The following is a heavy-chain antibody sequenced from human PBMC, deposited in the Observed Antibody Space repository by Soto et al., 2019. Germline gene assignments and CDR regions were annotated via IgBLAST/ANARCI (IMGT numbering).Heavy chain of an antibody. Sequence: SETLSLTCTVSGGSISSSSYYWGWIRQPPGKGLEWIGSIYYSGSTYYNPSLKSRVTISVDTSKNQFSLKLSSVTAADTAVYYCAARTYYYGSGSYSWFDPWGQGTLVTSPQ. V-gene: IGHV4-39*01. J-gene: IGHJ5*02. CDR1: GGSISSSSYY. D-gene: IGHD3-10*01. CDR3: AARTYYYGSGSYSWFDP. CDR2: IYYSGST.